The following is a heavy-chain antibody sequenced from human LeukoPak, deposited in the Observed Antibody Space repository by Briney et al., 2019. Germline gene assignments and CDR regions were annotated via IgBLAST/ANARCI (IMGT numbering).Heavy chain of an antibody. Sequence: GGSLRLSCAASGFTFSSYAMSWVRQAPGKGLEWVSAISGSGGSTYYADSVKGRFTISRDNSKNTLYLQMNSLRAEDTAAYYCAKASEWELLPYFDYWGQGTLVTVSS. CDR3: AKASEWELLPYFDY. V-gene: IGHV3-23*01. CDR1: GFTFSSYA. J-gene: IGHJ4*02. CDR2: ISGSGGST. D-gene: IGHD1-26*01.